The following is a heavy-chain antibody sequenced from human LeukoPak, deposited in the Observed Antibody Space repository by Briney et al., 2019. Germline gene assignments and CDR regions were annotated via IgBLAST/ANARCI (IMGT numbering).Heavy chain of an antibody. V-gene: IGHV3-23*01. J-gene: IGHJ4*02. CDR2: ISGGGRT. Sequence: PGGSLRLSCAASGFTFSSYAMHWVRQAPGKGLEWASVISGGGRTYYAESVKGRFTISRDNSKNTLYLQMNNLRAEDTAVYYCAKGRDSYAYGDFDYWGQGTLVTVSS. D-gene: IGHD5-18*01. CDR1: GFTFSSYA. CDR3: AKGRDSYAYGDFDY.